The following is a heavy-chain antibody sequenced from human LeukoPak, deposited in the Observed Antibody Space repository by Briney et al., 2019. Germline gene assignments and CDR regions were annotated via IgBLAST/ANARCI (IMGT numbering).Heavy chain of an antibody. Sequence: SCKASGGTFSSYGMHWVRQAPGKGLEWVAFIRYDGSNKYYADSVKGRFTISRDNSKNTLYLQMNSLRAEDTAVYYCAKAPLYYYDSSGYNDYWGQGTLVTVSS. J-gene: IGHJ4*02. D-gene: IGHD3-22*01. CDR1: GGTFSSYG. CDR2: IRYDGSNK. V-gene: IGHV3-30*02. CDR3: AKAPLYYYDSSGYNDY.